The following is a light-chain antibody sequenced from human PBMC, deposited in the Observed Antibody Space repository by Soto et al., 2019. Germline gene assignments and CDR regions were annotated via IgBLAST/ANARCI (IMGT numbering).Light chain of an antibody. J-gene: IGLJ1*01. CDR3: AVWDDSLNGCV. CDR1: SSNIGTYS. CDR2: SDN. Sequence: SVLTQPPSASGTPGQRVTISCSGSSSNIGTYSVSWYQHFPGTAPRLLIYSDNQRPSGVPDRFSASKSGASASLAISGLQSEDEADVYCAVWDDSLNGCVFGTGTKLTVL. V-gene: IGLV1-44*01.